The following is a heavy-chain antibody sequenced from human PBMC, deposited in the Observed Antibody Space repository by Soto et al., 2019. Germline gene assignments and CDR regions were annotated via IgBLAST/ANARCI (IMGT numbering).Heavy chain of an antibody. D-gene: IGHD6-13*01. J-gene: IGHJ6*02. CDR2: ISYDGSNK. Sequence: PGGSLRLSCAASGFTFSSYAMHWVRQAPGKGLEWVAVISYDGSNKYYADSVKGRFTISRDNSKNTLYLQMNSLRAEDTAVYYCARTPYSSSWYPGYYYYGMDVWGQGTTVTVSS. CDR3: ARTPYSSSWYPGYYYYGMDV. CDR1: GFTFSSYA. V-gene: IGHV3-30-3*01.